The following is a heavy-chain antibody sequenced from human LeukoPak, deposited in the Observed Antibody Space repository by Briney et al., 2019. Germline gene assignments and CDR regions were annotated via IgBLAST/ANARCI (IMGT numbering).Heavy chain of an antibody. CDR3: ARQDFWSGYFGY. D-gene: IGHD3-3*01. CDR2: IYYSGST. V-gene: IGHV4-39*01. CDR1: GGSISSSSYY. J-gene: IGHJ4*02. Sequence: SETLSLTCTVSGGSISSSSYYWGWIRQPPGKGLEWIGSIYYSGSTYYNPSLKSRVTISVDTSKNQFSLKLSSVTAADTAVYYCARQDFWSGYFGYWGQGTLVTVSS.